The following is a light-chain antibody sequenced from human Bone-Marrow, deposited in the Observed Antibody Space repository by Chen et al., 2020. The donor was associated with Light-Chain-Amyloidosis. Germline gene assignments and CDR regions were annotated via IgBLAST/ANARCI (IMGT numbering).Light chain of an antibody. CDR1: DIETES. CDR3: QVWDSINDQVV. Sequence: SYVLTQPPAVSVAPGQTARITCGGDDIETESVHWYQLKPGQAPVLVVEDDSDRPSGIPERFAGSNSGSTATLTISRVEGGDEADYYCQVWDSINDQVVFGGGTKLTVL. J-gene: IGLJ2*01. V-gene: IGLV3-21*02. CDR2: DDS.